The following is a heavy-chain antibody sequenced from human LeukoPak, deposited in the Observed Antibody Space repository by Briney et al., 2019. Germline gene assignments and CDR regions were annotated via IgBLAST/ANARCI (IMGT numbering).Heavy chain of an antibody. Sequence: GGSLRLSCAASGFIFDDHGMHWVRQAPGKGLEWVSGISWSSGIIGYADSVKSRFTISRDNAKNSLYLQMESLRAEDTAVYYCAKDTGSPADAITMEDNAFDIWGQGTMVTVSS. CDR1: GFIFDDHG. V-gene: IGHV3-9*01. CDR2: ISWSSGII. J-gene: IGHJ3*02. D-gene: IGHD3-3*01. CDR3: AKDTGSPADAITMEDNAFDI.